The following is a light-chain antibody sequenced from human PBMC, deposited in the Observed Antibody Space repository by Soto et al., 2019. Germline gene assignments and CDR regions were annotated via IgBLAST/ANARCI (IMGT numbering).Light chain of an antibody. CDR1: QSITTW. V-gene: IGKV1-5*03. CDR3: QQYYDYQYT. Sequence: DIQMTQSPSTLSASVGDRVTITCRASQSITTWLAWYQQKPGKAPKLLIYKATNLQSGVPSRFSGSGSGTEFNLTISSLQPEDFAIYYCQQYYDYQYTCGQGTKLEIK. CDR2: KAT. J-gene: IGKJ2*01.